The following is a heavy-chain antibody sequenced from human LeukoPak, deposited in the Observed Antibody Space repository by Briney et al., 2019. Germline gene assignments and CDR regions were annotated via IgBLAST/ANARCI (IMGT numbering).Heavy chain of an antibody. CDR1: GYTFTSYD. D-gene: IGHD6-13*01. J-gene: IGHJ4*02. Sequence: ASVKVSCKASGYTFTSYDINWVRQATGQGLEWMGWMNPNSGNTGYAQKFQGRVTMTRNTSISTAYMELSSLRSEDTAVHYYASGARFSSSWYRLFDYWGQGTLVTVSS. CDR3: ASGARFSSSWYRLFDY. V-gene: IGHV1-8*01. CDR2: MNPNSGNT.